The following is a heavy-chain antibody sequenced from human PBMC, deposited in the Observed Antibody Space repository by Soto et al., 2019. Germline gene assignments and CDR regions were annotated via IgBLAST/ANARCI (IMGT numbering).Heavy chain of an antibody. D-gene: IGHD5-18*01. CDR2: MNPNAGST. J-gene: IGHJ4*02. Sequence: ASVKVSCTDSGYTFTINGISWVRQATGQGLEWMGWMNPNAGSTGYALKFQGRVTMSRNISISTAYMELSSLRSEDTAVYYCARDYRAQLCLDYWGQGTLVTVSS. V-gene: IGHV1-8*02. CDR1: GYTFTING. CDR3: ARDYRAQLCLDY.